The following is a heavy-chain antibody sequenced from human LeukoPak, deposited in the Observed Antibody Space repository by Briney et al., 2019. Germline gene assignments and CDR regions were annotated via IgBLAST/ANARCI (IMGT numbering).Heavy chain of an antibody. CDR3: AKDKAGYSSSWYRLYYYYYGMDV. Sequence: TGGSLRLSCAASGFTFSSYGMHWVRQAPGKGLEWVAVISYDGSNKYYADSVKGRFTISRDNSKNTLYLQMNSLRAEDTAVYYCAKDKAGYSSSWYRLYYYYYGMDVWGQGTTVTVSS. D-gene: IGHD6-13*01. J-gene: IGHJ6*02. V-gene: IGHV3-30*18. CDR1: GFTFSSYG. CDR2: ISYDGSNK.